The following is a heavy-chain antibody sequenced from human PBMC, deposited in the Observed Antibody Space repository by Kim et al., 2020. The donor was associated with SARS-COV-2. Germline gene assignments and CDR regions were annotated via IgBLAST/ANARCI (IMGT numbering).Heavy chain of an antibody. CDR3: ARGRGVVPAAQVEY. V-gene: IGHV3-21*01. CDR1: GFTFSSYS. CDR2: ISSSSSYI. J-gene: IGHJ4*02. Sequence: GSLRLSCAASGFTFSSYSMNWVRQAPGKGLEWVSSISSSSSYIYYADSVKGRFTISRDNAKNSLYLQMNSLRAEDTAVYYCARGRGVVPAAQVEYWGQGTLVTVSS. D-gene: IGHD2-2*01.